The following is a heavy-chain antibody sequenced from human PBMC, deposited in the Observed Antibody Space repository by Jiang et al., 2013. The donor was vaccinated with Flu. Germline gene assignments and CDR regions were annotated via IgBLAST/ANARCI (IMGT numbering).Heavy chain of an antibody. D-gene: IGHD3-10*01. CDR2: ISAYNGNT. V-gene: IGHV1-18*01. J-gene: IGHJ4*02. CDR3: ASGVLSYGSGTDRGFVDY. Sequence: VRQAPGQGLEWMGWISAYNGNTNYAQKLQGRVTMTTDTSTSTAYMELRSLRSDDTAVYYCASGVLSYGSGTDRGFVDYWGQGTLVTVSS.